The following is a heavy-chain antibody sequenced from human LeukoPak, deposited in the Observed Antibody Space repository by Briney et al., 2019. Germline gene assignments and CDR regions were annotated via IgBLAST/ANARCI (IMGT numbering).Heavy chain of an antibody. V-gene: IGHV1-69*13. Sequence: GASVKVSCKASGGTFSSYAISWVRQAPGQGLEWMGGIIPIFGTANYAQKFQGRVTITADESTSTAYMGLSSLRSEDTAVYYCARDSRYFDWLTPGYYYGMDVWDQGTTVTVSS. CDR3: ARDSRYFDWLTPGYYYGMDV. D-gene: IGHD3-9*01. CDR1: GGTFSSYA. CDR2: IIPIFGTA. J-gene: IGHJ6*02.